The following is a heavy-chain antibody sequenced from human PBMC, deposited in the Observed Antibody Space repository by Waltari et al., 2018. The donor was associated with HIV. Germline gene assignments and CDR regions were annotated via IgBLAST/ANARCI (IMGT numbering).Heavy chain of an antibody. Sequence: QVQLVQSGAVVKKPGASVKVSCKTSGYTFSDNYIHWMRQAPGQGPEWMGWINPNSGGTNYAQRSQDRVTLTRDTHISTVFMDLSRLASDDTAVYYCARVPQGRLGELSTYYFDYWGQGSLVIVSS. CDR1: GYTFSDNY. J-gene: IGHJ4*02. CDR2: INPNSGGT. V-gene: IGHV1-2*02. D-gene: IGHD3-16*01. CDR3: ARVPQGRLGELSTYYFDY.